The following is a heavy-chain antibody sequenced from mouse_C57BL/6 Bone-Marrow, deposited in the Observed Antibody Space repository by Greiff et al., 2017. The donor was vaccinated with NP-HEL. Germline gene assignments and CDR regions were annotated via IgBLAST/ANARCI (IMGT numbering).Heavy chain of an antibody. CDR1: GYTFTDYY. V-gene: IGHV1-26*01. Sequence: VQLQQSGPELVKPGASVKISCKASGYTFTDYYMNWVKQSHGKSLEWIGDINPNNGGTSYNQKFKGKATLTVDKSSSTAYMELRSLTSEDSAVYYCARPSYGSSSWFACWGQGTLVTVSA. CDR2: INPNNGGT. J-gene: IGHJ3*01. D-gene: IGHD1-1*01. CDR3: ARPSYGSSSWFAC.